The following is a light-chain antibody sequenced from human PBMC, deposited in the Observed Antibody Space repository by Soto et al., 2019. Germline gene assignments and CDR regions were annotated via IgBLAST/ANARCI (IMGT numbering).Light chain of an antibody. Sequence: DIQMTQSPSTVSASVGDRVTISCRASQSFSYWLAWYQQKPGKAPRLLIYDASTLVSGVPSRFSGSGSGTEFTLTISSLQPDDLATYYCQQYNVFPGTFGPGTKVDIK. CDR3: QQYNVFPGT. CDR2: DAS. J-gene: IGKJ3*01. V-gene: IGKV1-5*01. CDR1: QSFSYW.